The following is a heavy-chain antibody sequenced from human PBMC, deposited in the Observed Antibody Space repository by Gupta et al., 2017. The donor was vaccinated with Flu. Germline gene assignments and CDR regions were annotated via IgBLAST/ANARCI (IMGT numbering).Heavy chain of an antibody. CDR2: VKSETHGGTT. D-gene: IGHD2-21*02. CDR3: TTDGPDCGGDCYSGFWHDPFDI. Sequence: EVQLVESGGGLVKPGGSLRLSCAASGFTFTDAWMSWVRQAPGKGLEWVGRVKSETHGGTTDYAAPVKGRFTISRDDSENTVYLQMNSLESEDTAVYYCTTDGPDCGGDCYSGFWHDPFDIWGQGTMGTVSS. J-gene: IGHJ3*02. V-gene: IGHV3-15*05. CDR1: GFTFTDAW.